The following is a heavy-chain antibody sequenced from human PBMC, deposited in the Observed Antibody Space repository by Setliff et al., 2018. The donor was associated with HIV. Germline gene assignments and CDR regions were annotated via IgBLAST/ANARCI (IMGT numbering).Heavy chain of an antibody. Sequence: LSLTCAVYGGSFSGYYWSWIRQPPGKGLEWIGEINHSGSTNYNPSLKSRVTISVDTSKNQFSLKLSSVTAADTAVYYCARGRFTYYYDSSGYYYWGQGTLVTVSS. V-gene: IGHV4-34*01. CDR3: ARGRFTYYYDSSGYYY. CDR2: INHSGST. CDR1: GGSFSGYY. D-gene: IGHD3-22*01. J-gene: IGHJ4*02.